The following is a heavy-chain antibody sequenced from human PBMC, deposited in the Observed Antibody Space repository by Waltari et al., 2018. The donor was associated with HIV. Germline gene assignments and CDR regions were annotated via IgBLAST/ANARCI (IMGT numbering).Heavy chain of an antibody. J-gene: IGHJ3*02. Sequence: QVQLVQSGAEVKKPGASVKVSCKASGYTFTSYYMHWVRQAPGQGLEWMGIINPSGGSTSYAQKFQGRVTMTRDTSTSTVYMELSSLRSEDTAVYYCARAHSLQAAGTDAFDIWGQGTMVTVSS. D-gene: IGHD6-13*01. CDR2: INPSGGST. CDR1: GYTFTSYY. V-gene: IGHV1-46*01. CDR3: ARAHSLQAAGTDAFDI.